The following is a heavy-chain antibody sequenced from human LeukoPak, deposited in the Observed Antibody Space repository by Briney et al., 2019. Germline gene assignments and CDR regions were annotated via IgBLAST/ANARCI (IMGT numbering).Heavy chain of an antibody. V-gene: IGHV3-11*04. CDR2: ISSSGSTI. J-gene: IGHJ5*02. D-gene: IGHD4-17*01. CDR3: ARDRYSSTVTTGNWFDP. CDR1: GFTFSDYY. Sequence: GGSLRLSCAASGFTFSDYYMSWIRQAPGKGLEWVSYISSSGSTIYYADSVKGRFTISRDNAKNSLYLQMNSLRAEDTAVYYCARDRYSSTVTTGNWFDPWGQGTLVTVSS.